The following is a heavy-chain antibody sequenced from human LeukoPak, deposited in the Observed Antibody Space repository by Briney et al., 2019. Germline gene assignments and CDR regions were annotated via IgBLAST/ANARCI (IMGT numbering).Heavy chain of an antibody. Sequence: PGGSLRLSCAASTFTFSTDAMSWVRQAPGKGLEWVSSISASGTSTYYADSVKGRFTISKDNSKDTLFLQMNSLRAEDTAVYYCTTTRGYSYRFDYWGQGTLVTVSS. CDR1: TFTFSTDA. CDR3: TTTRGYSYRFDY. D-gene: IGHD5-18*01. J-gene: IGHJ4*02. V-gene: IGHV3-23*01. CDR2: ISASGTST.